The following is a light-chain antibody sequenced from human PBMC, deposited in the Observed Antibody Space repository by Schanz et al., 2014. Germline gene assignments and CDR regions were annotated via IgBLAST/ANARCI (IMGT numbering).Light chain of an antibody. Sequence: SYELTQPPSVSVAPGKTARITCGGNNIGSKSVHWYQQKPGQAPVLVVYDDSDRPSGIPERFSGSSSGTTVTLTISGVQAEDEADYYCQSADSSGTYVEFGGGTKLTVL. J-gene: IGLJ2*01. CDR1: NIGSKS. V-gene: IGLV3-21*03. CDR2: DDS. CDR3: QSADSSGTYVE.